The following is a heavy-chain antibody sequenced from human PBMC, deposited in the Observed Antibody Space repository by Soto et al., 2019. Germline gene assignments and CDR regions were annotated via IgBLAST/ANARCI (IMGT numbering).Heavy chain of an antibody. V-gene: IGHV1-18*01. D-gene: IGHD4-4*01. J-gene: IGHJ6*03. Sequence: ASVKVSCKSSGFTFVSYGINWVRQAPGQGLQWMGWISAYSGDTKYAQNLQGRVTMTTDTSTSTVYMEVRSLRSDDTAVYYCARGPYVTTPRDYYYYYMDVWGKGTTVTVSS. CDR2: ISAYSGDT. CDR1: GFTFVSYG. CDR3: ARGPYVTTPRDYYYYYMDV.